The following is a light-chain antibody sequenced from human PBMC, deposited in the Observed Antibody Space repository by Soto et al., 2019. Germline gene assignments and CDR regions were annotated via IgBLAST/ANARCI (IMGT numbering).Light chain of an antibody. CDR3: QQYNTFPWT. CDR1: QGITNH. CDR2: DAS. Sequence: VIWVTQSPSQLSASAGDRVTISCRTIQGITNHLALPQQKPGQDPELLIYDASTLQSGVTSRFSGNGSGTDFTLTISSLQPEDSAPYYCQQYNTFPWTFGQGTKVEI. V-gene: IGKV1D-8*01. J-gene: IGKJ1*01.